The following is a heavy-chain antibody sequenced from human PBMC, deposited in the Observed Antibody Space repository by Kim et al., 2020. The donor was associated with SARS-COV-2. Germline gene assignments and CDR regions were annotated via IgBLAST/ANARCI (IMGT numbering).Heavy chain of an antibody. V-gene: IGHV4-59*13. CDR1: GGSISSYY. J-gene: IGHJ6*02. CDR3: ARDKIVVVPAAGNNYYYYYGMDV. D-gene: IGHD2-2*01. Sequence: SETLSLTCTVSGGSISSYYWSWIRQPPGKGLEWIGYIYYSGSTNYNPSLKSRVTISVDTSKNQFSLKLSSVTAADTAVYYCARDKIVVVPAAGNNYYYYYGMDVWGQGTTVTVSS. CDR2: IYYSGST.